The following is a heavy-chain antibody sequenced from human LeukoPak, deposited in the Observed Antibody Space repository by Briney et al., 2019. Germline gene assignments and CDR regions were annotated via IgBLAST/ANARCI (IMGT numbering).Heavy chain of an antibody. CDR2: ISGYNGNT. J-gene: IGHJ6*03. Sequence: ASVKVSCKASGCTFDAYGITWVRQAPGQGLEWMGWISGYNGNTNYAQKFQGRVTMTTDPSTSTAYMELWSLTSDDTAVYYCAREGMQVWYSSSFYYYYVDVWGKGTTVTVSS. CDR1: GCTFDAYG. CDR3: AREGMQVWYSSSFYYYYVDV. V-gene: IGHV1-18*01. D-gene: IGHD6-13*01.